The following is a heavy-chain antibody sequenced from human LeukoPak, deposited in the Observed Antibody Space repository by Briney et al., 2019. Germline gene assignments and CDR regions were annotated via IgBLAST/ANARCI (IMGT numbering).Heavy chain of an antibody. J-gene: IGHJ5*02. CDR1: GFTFSNAW. V-gene: IGHV3-69-1*01. D-gene: IGHD3/OR15-3a*01. CDR2: ISSGTYI. CDR3: TREQDGDRTGTGIGGS. Sequence: GGSLRLSCAASGFTFSNAWMSWVRQAPGKGLEWISHISSGTYIAYADSVKGRFTISRDNAKNSLYLQMNSLRAEDTALYYCTREQDGDRTGTGIGGSWGQVTLVS.